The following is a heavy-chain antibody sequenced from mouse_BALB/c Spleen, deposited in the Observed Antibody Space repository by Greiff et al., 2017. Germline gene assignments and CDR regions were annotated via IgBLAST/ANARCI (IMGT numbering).Heavy chain of an antibody. J-gene: IGHJ2*01. CDR1: GFTFSSYA. CDR2: ISSGGST. CDR3: ARGDYGYGTGYFDY. V-gene: IGHV5-6-5*01. Sequence: EVQGVESGGGLVKPGGSLKLSCAASGFTFSSYAMSWVRQTPEKRLEWVASISSGGSTYYPDSVKGRFTISRDNARNILYLQMSSLRSEDTAMYYCARGDYGYGTGYFDYWGQGTTLTVSS. D-gene: IGHD2-2*01.